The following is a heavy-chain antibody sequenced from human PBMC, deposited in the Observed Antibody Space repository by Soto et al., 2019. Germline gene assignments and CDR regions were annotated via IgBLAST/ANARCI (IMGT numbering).Heavy chain of an antibody. Sequence: VQLVESGGGLVKPGGSLRLSCAASRFTFTRYSMNWVRQAQGKGLEWVSYISSTTNYIYYGDSMTGRFTISRDNAKNALYLEMNRLRAEDTAVYYCARESEDLTSNFDYWGQGTLVTVSS. V-gene: IGHV3-21*06. CDR2: ISSTTNYI. CDR3: ARESEDLTSNFDY. J-gene: IGHJ4*02. CDR1: RFTFTRYS.